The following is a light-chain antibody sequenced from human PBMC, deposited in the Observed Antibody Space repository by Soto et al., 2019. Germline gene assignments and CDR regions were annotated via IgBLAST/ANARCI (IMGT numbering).Light chain of an antibody. CDR3: QQYGSSPRT. J-gene: IGKJ1*01. CDR2: GAS. Sequence: EVVLTQSPGTLALSRGERATLSCRASQSVSSSYLAWYQHRPGQAPRLLIFGASSRATGIPDRFSGSGSGTDFTLTISRLEPEDFAVYYCQQYGSSPRTFGQGTKV. V-gene: IGKV3-20*01. CDR1: QSVSSSY.